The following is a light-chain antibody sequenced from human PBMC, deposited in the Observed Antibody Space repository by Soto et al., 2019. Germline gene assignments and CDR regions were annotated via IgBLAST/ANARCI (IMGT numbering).Light chain of an antibody. J-gene: IGKJ1*01. V-gene: IGKV1-5*01. CDR3: QQYNSYSRT. Sequence: DIQMTQSPSALSASVGDRVTITCRASQSIVRWLAWYQQKPGKAPKLLIYDASSLESGVPSRFSGSGSGTEFTLTISSLQPDDFATYYCQQYNSYSRTLGQGTEVEIK. CDR1: QSIVRW. CDR2: DAS.